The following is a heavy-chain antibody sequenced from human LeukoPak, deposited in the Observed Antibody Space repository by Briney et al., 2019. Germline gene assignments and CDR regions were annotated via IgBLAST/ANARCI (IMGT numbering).Heavy chain of an antibody. Sequence: GGSLRLSCAASGFTFDVYGMSWVRQAPGKGLVWVSRINTDGTTTTYADAVKGRFTISRDNAKSTLYLQMNSLRAEDTAVYYCARGQWASGFDYWGQGTLVTVSS. CDR1: GFTFDVYG. V-gene: IGHV3-74*01. CDR3: ARGQWASGFDY. CDR2: INTDGTTT. D-gene: IGHD2-8*01. J-gene: IGHJ4*02.